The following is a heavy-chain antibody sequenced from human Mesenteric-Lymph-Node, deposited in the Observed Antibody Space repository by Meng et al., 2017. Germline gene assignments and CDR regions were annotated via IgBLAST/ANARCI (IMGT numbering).Heavy chain of an antibody. V-gene: IGHV4-34*01. J-gene: IGHJ4*02. CDR1: GASVSGYY. D-gene: IGHD6-6*01. CDR3: ARGRFLGSVAVRPNPFDN. CDR2: INRSGST. Sequence: VQREEEGPERVKPSKTLSITWAGYGASVSGYYWSWIRQPPGKGLEWIGEINRSGSTNYNPSLKSRVTTSVDTSKNQFSLRLTSVTTADTAVYYCARGRFLGSVAVRPNPFDNWGQGTLVTVSS.